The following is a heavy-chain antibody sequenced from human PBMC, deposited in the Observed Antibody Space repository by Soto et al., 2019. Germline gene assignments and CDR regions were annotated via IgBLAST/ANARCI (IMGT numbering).Heavy chain of an antibody. Sequence: GGSLSLSCAASGFPFSSYWMHWVRQAPGRGLVWVSHINSDGSTTTYADSVKGRFTISRENAKNSLYLQMNSLRAGDTAVYYYARSYYDFWSGYYTPSRMDVWGQGTTVTVSS. CDR1: GFPFSSYW. V-gene: IGHV3-74*01. J-gene: IGHJ6*02. CDR2: INSDGSTT. D-gene: IGHD3-3*01. CDR3: ARSYYDFWSGYYTPSRMDV.